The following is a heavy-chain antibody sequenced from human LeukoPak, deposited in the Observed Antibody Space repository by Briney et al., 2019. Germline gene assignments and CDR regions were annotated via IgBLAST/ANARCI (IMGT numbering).Heavy chain of an antibody. Sequence: ASVKVSCKASGGTFSSYAISWVRQAPGQGLEWMGWISAYNGNTNYAQKLQGRVTMTTDTSTSTAYMELRSLRSDDTAVYYCAREGLTQTSSGSYYLYYYYYGMDVWGQGTTVTVSS. CDR1: GGTFSSYA. CDR2: ISAYNGNT. J-gene: IGHJ6*02. CDR3: AREGLTQTSSGSYYLYYYYYGMDV. D-gene: IGHD3-10*01. V-gene: IGHV1-18*01.